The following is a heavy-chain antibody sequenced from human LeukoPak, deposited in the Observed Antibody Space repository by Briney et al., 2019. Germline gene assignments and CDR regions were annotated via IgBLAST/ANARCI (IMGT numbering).Heavy chain of an antibody. CDR3: ARPRDILTGYQQDAFDI. Sequence: GESLKISCKGSGYSFTSYWIGWVRQMPGKGLEGVGIIYPGDSDTRYSPSFQGQVTISADKSISTAYLQWSSLKASDTAMSYCARPRDILTGYQQDAFDIWGQGTMVTVSS. J-gene: IGHJ3*02. CDR1: GYSFTSYW. CDR2: IYPGDSDT. V-gene: IGHV5-51*01. D-gene: IGHD3-9*01.